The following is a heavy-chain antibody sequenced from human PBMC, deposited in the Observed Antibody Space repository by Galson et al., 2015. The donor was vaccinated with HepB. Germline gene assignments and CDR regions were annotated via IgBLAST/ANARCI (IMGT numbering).Heavy chain of an antibody. CDR3: ARDRYYGSGSPSLGY. CDR1: GFTFSSYA. CDR2: ISYDGSNK. Sequence: SLRLSCAASGFTFSSYAMHWVRQAPGKGLEWVAVISYDGSNKYYADSVKGRFTISRDNSKNTLYLQMNSLRAEDTAVYYCARDRYYGSGSPSLGYWGQGTLVTVSS. D-gene: IGHD3-10*01. V-gene: IGHV3-30-3*01. J-gene: IGHJ4*02.